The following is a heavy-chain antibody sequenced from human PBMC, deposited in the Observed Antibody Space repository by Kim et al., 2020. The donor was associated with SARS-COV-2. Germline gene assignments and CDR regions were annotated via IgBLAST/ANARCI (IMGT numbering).Heavy chain of an antibody. CDR3: ARGHAGNGGPYYFDY. V-gene: IGHV1-8*01. D-gene: IGHD1-1*01. Sequence: KCQGSVTMTRNTSTNTAYMDLSSLRSEDTAVYYCARGHAGNGGPYYFDYWGQGTLVTVSS. J-gene: IGHJ4*02.